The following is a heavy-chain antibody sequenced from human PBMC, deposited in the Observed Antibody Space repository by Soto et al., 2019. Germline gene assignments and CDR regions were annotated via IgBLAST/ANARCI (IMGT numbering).Heavy chain of an antibody. Sequence: PGGSLRLSCAASGFTFSSYSMNWVRQAPGKGLEWVSSISSSSSYIYYADSVKGRFTISRDNAKNSLYLQMNSLRAEDTAVYYCARDSGLERPLYYFDYWGQGTLVTVSS. V-gene: IGHV3-21*01. CDR3: ARDSGLERPLYYFDY. D-gene: IGHD1-1*01. J-gene: IGHJ4*02. CDR1: GFTFSSYS. CDR2: ISSSSSYI.